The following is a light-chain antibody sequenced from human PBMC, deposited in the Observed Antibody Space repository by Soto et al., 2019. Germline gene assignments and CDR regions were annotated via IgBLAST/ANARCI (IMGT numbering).Light chain of an antibody. CDR3: SSYAGSTTFVV. CDR2: EVT. J-gene: IGLJ2*01. Sequence: QSAPTQPAAVSGSPGQSITISCTGSSSDVGSYDLVSWYQQHPGKAPKLMIYEVTKRPSGVSNRFSGSKSGNTASLTISGLQAEDEADYYCSSYAGSTTFVVFGGGTKLTVL. V-gene: IGLV2-23*02. CDR1: SSDVGSYDL.